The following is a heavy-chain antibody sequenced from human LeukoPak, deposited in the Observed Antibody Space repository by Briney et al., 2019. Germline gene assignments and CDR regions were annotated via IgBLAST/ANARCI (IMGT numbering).Heavy chain of an antibody. CDR3: ARHAIDSSGYYFLFDY. D-gene: IGHD3-22*01. V-gene: IGHV4-59*08. Sequence: SPSETLSLTCTVSGGSMSSYYWSWIRQPPGKGLEWIGYIYYSGSTNYNPSLKSRVTISVDTSKNQFSLKLSSVTAADTAVYYCARHAIDSSGYYFLFDYWGQGTLVTVSS. J-gene: IGHJ4*02. CDR1: GGSMSSYY. CDR2: IYYSGST.